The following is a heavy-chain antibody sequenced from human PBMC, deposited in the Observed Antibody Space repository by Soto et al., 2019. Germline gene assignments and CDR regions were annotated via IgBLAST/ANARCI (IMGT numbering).Heavy chain of an antibody. CDR2: ISDDASDE. D-gene: IGHD3-3*01. CDR3: AREVYYDFWSGFNTHPYYFDY. CDR1: GFTFSRKT. V-gene: IGHV3-30*04. J-gene: IGHJ4*02. Sequence: GGSLRLSCAASGFTFSRKTMHWVRQAPGKGLEWVAGISDDASDEHYADSVKGRFTISRDNSKNTLYLQMNSLRAEDAAVYYCAREVYYDFWSGFNTHPYYFDYWGQGTPVAVSS.